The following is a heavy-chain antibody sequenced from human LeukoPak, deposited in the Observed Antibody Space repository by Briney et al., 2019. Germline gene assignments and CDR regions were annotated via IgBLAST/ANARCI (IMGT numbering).Heavy chain of an antibody. CDR2: IYRGSST. CDR1: GVTVSSNY. J-gene: IGHJ4*02. V-gene: IGHV3-66*01. D-gene: IGHD3-10*01. CDR3: AKDQDYGSGSPY. Sequence: GGSLRLSCAVSGVTVSSNYMTWVRQAPGKGLEWVSVIYRGSSTSYADSLKGRFTISRDNSKNTLYLQMNSLRAEDTAVYYCAKDQDYGSGSPYWGQGTLVTVSS.